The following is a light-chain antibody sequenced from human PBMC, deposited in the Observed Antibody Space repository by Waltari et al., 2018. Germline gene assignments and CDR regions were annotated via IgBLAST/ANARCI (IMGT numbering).Light chain of an antibody. CDR1: QSVSRN. V-gene: IGKV3-15*01. Sequence: VMTQSPATLSVSPGERATLPCRGSQSVSRNLAWYQQKPGQAPRLLIYGAYTRGTGIPARFSGSGSGTEFSLTISSLQSEDFAVYYCQQYISWPWTFGQGTKVEIK. CDR3: QQYISWPWT. CDR2: GAY. J-gene: IGKJ1*01.